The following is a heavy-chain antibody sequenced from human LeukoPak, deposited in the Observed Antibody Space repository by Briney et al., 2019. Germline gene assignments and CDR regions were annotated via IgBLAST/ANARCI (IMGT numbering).Heavy chain of an antibody. CDR2: ISGGGDST. J-gene: IGHJ4*02. CDR3: AKCMIPAAIPKADY. D-gene: IGHD2-2*02. CDR1: GVTFSSYA. Sequence: AGGSLRLSCAASGVTFSSYALSWVRQAPGKGLEWVSAISGGGDSTFYADAVKGRFTISRDNFNNMLYLQMNSLRAEDTAVYYCAKCMIPAAIPKADYWGQGTLVTVSS. V-gene: IGHV3-23*01.